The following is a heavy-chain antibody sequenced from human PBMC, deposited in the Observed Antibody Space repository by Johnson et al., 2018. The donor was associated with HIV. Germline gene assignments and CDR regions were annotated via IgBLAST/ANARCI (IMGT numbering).Heavy chain of an antibody. D-gene: IGHD3-3*01. V-gene: IGHV3-13*01. Sequence: VQLVESGGALVQPGGSLRLSCAASGFTFSNYDIHWVRQATGKGLEWVSTIGTAGDTYYAGSVKGRFTISRENAKNSLYLQMNSLRAGDTAVYYCARGGSRITICGVDINLGAFDIWGQGTMVIVSS. J-gene: IGHJ3*02. CDR1: GFTFSNYD. CDR2: IGTAGDT. CDR3: ARGGSRITICGVDINLGAFDI.